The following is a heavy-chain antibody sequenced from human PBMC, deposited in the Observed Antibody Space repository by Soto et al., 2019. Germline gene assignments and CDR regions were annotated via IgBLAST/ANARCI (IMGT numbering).Heavy chain of an antibody. CDR2: VWHDGNNK. J-gene: IGHJ4*02. D-gene: IGHD3-16*01. V-gene: IGHV3-33*01. CDR3: AAGGEQRSY. Sequence: GGYLKLSCAASGFSFSSYGMHWVGQAPGKGLEWVAVVWHDGNNKYYRGSVKGRFTISRDNSKNTLFLQMNSLGAEDTAIYYCAAGGEQRSYWGQGTLVIVS. CDR1: GFSFSSYG.